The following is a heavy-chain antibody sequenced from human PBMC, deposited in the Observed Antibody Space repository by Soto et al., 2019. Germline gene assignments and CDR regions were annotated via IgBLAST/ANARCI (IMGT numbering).Heavy chain of an antibody. D-gene: IGHD2-15*01. CDR1: GFTFSSYW. CDR3: ARDQGYCRGGSCYVAGY. V-gene: IGHV3-74*01. CDR2: INSDGSST. J-gene: IGHJ4*02. Sequence: EVQLVESGGGLVQPGGSLRLSCAASGFTFSSYWMHWVRQAPGKGLVWVSRINSDGSSTTYADSVKGRFTISRDNAKNTLYQQLYSLGAEDTAVYYCARDQGYCRGGSCYVAGYWGQGTLVTVSS.